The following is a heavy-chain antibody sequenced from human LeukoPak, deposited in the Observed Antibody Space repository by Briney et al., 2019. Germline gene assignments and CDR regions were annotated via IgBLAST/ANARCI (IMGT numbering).Heavy chain of an antibody. CDR1: GGSISRHS. CDR2: ICYSGST. J-gene: IGHJ4*02. V-gene: IGHV4-39*07. Sequence: SETLSLTCTVSGGSISRHSWNWIRQPPGKGLEWIGSICYSGSTYYNPSLKSRVTISVDTSKNQFSLKLSSVTAADTAVYYCARDAAKAQLAYFDYWGQGTLDTVSS. CDR3: ARDAAKAQLAYFDY. D-gene: IGHD6-13*01.